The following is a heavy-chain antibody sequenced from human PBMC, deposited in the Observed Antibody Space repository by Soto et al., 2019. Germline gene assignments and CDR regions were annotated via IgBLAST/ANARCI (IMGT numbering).Heavy chain of an antibody. CDR3: ARDPVIYDSSGYLGDAFDI. D-gene: IGHD3-22*01. J-gene: IGHJ3*02. CDR1: GYTFTSYA. Sequence: ASVKVSCKASGYTFTSYAMHWVRQAPGQRLEWMGWINAGNGNTKYSQKFQGRATITRDTSASTAYMELSSLRSEDTAVYYCARDPVIYDSSGYLGDAFDIWGQGTMVTVS. V-gene: IGHV1-3*01. CDR2: INAGNGNT.